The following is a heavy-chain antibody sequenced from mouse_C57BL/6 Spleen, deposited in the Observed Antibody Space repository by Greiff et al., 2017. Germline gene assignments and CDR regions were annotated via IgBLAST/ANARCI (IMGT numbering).Heavy chain of an antibody. Sequence: VQRVESGPELVKPGASVKISCKASGYAFSSSWMNWVKQRPGKGLEWIGRIYPGDGDTNYNGKFKGKATLTADKSSSTAYMQLSSLTSEDSAVYFCARQEGNYFDYWGQGTTLTVSS. CDR3: ARQEGNYFDY. CDR2: IYPGDGDT. J-gene: IGHJ2*01. V-gene: IGHV1-82*01. CDR1: GYAFSSSW.